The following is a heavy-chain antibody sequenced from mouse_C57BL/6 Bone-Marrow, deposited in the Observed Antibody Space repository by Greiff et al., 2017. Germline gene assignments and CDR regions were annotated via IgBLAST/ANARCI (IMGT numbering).Heavy chain of an antibody. Sequence: VQLQQSGAELVKPGASVKLSCKASGYTFTSYWMHWVKQRPGQGLEWIGMIHPNSGSTNYNEKFKSKATLTVDKSSSTAYMQLSSLTSEDSAVYYCARRDYYGSSPFAYWGQGTLVTVSA. CDR2: IHPNSGST. J-gene: IGHJ3*01. CDR1: GYTFTSYW. CDR3: ARRDYYGSSPFAY. D-gene: IGHD1-1*01. V-gene: IGHV1-64*01.